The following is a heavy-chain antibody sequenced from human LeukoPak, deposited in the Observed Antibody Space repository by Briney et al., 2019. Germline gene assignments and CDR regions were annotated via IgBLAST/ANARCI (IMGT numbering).Heavy chain of an antibody. D-gene: IGHD2-2*01. V-gene: IGHV4-34*01. Sequence: SETLSLTCAVYGGSFSGYYWSWIRQPPGKGLEWIGEINHSGSTNYNPSLKSRVTISVDTSKNQFSLKLSSVTAADTAVYYCARVVPAAMVFYYYMDVWGKGTTVTISS. CDR2: INHSGST. CDR1: GGSFSGYY. J-gene: IGHJ6*03. CDR3: ARVVPAAMVFYYYMDV.